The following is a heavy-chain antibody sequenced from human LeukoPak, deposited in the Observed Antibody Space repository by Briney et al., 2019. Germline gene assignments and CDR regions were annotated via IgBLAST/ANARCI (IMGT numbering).Heavy chain of an antibody. D-gene: IGHD5-18*01. CDR2: IYSGGST. J-gene: IGHJ4*02. Sequence: GGSLRLSCAASGFTVSSNYMSWVRQAPGKGLEWVSVIYSGGSTYYADSVKGRFTISRDNSKNTLYLQMNSLRAEDTAVYYCASQTLYSYGFFDYWGQGTLVTVSS. CDR1: GFTVSSNY. V-gene: IGHV3-53*01. CDR3: ASQTLYSYGFFDY.